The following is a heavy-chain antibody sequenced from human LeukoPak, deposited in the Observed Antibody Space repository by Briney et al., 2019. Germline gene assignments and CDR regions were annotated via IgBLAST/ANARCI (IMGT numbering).Heavy chain of an antibody. V-gene: IGHV1-18*01. CDR1: GGTFSSYA. Sequence: ASVKVSCKASGGTFSSYAISWVRQAPGQGLEWMGWISAYNGNTNYAQKLQGRVTMTTDTSTSTAYMELRSLRSDDTAVYYCARVGTYDYVVYYYYGMDVWGQGTTVTVSS. D-gene: IGHD3-16*01. J-gene: IGHJ6*02. CDR2: ISAYNGNT. CDR3: ARVGTYDYVVYYYYGMDV.